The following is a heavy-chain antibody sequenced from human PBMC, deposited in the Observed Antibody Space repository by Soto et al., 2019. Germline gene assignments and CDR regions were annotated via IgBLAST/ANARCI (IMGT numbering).Heavy chain of an antibody. D-gene: IGHD3-22*01. CDR2: ISTYNGNT. Sequence: QVQLVQSGAEVKKPGASVKVSCKASGYTFTNYGISWVRQAPGQGLECMGWISTYNGNTNDAQKLQGRVTMTIETSTSTAYMELRSLRSDDTAVYYCARYSASGYYTLGYWGQGTPVTVSS. V-gene: IGHV1-18*01. J-gene: IGHJ4*02. CDR3: ARYSASGYYTLGY. CDR1: GYTFTNYG.